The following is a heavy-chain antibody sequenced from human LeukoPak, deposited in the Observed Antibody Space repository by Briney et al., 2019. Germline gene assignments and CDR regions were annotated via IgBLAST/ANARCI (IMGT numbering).Heavy chain of an antibody. CDR1: GGSISSYY. V-gene: IGHV4-59*01. CDR3: GGRHFFDKRGYTLRT. CDR2: IYYSGST. Sequence: PSETLSLTCTVSGGSISSYYWSWIRQPPGKGLEWIGYIYYSGSTNYNPSLKGRVTISVDMSKNQFSLKLSSVTAADTAVYYCGGRHFFDKRGYTLRTWGQGTLVTVSS. D-gene: IGHD3-16*01. J-gene: IGHJ1*01.